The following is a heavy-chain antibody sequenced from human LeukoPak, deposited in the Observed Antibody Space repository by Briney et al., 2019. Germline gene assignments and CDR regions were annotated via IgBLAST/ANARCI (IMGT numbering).Heavy chain of an antibody. Sequence: ASVKVSCKASGYTFTGYYMHWVRQAPGQGLEWMGWVNPNSGGTNYAQKFQGRVTMTRDTSIGTAYVELSRLRSDDTAVYYCARDEDYYDRSGYYNWFDPWGQGTLVTVSS. CDR1: GYTFTGYY. CDR3: ARDEDYYDRSGYYNWFDP. D-gene: IGHD3-22*01. CDR2: VNPNSGGT. V-gene: IGHV1-2*02. J-gene: IGHJ5*02.